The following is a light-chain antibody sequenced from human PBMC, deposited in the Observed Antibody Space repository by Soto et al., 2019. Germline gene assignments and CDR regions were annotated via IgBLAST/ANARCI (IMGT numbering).Light chain of an antibody. CDR2: EVS. J-gene: IGLJ3*02. CDR3: SSDIGDSISTTLRV. CDR1: SSDIGGYNY. Sequence: QSALTQPASVSGSPGQSITISCTGTSSDIGGYNYVSWYQQHPGKAPKLMIYEVSYRPSGVSNRFSGSKSGNTASLTSAGLQAEDEADYYCSSDIGDSISTTLRVFGGGTKVTVL. V-gene: IGLV2-14*01.